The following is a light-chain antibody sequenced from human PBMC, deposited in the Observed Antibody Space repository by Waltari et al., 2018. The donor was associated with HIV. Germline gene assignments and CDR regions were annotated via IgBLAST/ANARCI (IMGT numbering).Light chain of an antibody. CDR2: EDN. CDR1: SGSIASNF. Sequence: NFMLAQPNSVSGSPGKTVTMSCTRSSGSIASNFVQWYRQRPDSSPTIVIYEDNQRPSGVPDRYSGSINSSSNSAYLTISGLKTEDEADYYCQSYDSSNQWVFGGGTQLTVL. CDR3: QSYDSSNQWV. V-gene: IGLV6-57*01. J-gene: IGLJ3*02.